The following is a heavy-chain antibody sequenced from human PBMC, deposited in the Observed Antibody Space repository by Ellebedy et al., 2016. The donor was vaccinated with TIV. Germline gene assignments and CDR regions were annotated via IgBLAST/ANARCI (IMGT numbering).Heavy chain of an antibody. D-gene: IGHD3-16*01. V-gene: IGHV3-74*01. CDR2: INNDGSST. CDR3: ARSPMTSVWGTWFFDV. J-gene: IGHJ2*01. CDR1: GFSFSSYR. Sequence: GESLKISCAASGFSFSSYRMHLVRQAPGKGLVLVSRINNDGSSTTYAASVKGRFTISRDNAKDSLYLHMSSLRAEDTAVYYCARSPMTSVWGTWFFDVWGRGTRVTVSS.